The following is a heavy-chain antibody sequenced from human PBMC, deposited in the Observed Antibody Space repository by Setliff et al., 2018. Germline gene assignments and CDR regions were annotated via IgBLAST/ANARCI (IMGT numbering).Heavy chain of an antibody. V-gene: IGHV4-59*01. J-gene: IGHJ5*02. Sequence: KPSETLSLTCTVSGGSINNYYWSWVRQPPGKGLEWLGYISYSGKTNYNPSLKSRVTMSVDTSKNQFSLKVDSVTAADTAMYYCARDGDYFGSGNRFDPWGQGTLVTVSS. CDR3: ARDGDYFGSGNRFDP. CDR2: ISYSGKT. D-gene: IGHD3-10*01. CDR1: GGSINNYY.